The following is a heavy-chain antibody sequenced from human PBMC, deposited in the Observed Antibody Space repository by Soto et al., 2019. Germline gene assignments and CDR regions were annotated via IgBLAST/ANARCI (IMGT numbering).Heavy chain of an antibody. D-gene: IGHD2-15*01. V-gene: IGHV1-69*01. Sequence: QVQLVQSGAEVKKPGSSVKVSCKAPGGTFSTYAISWVRQAPGQGLEWMGGVIPIFGTPKYAQKFQGRVTITADESTRTGDMELRSLRSEDTAVYYCARSQGGSSSLDIYYYYYYGMDVWGQGTTVTVSS. J-gene: IGHJ6*02. CDR3: ARSQGGSSSLDIYYYYYYGMDV. CDR2: VIPIFGTP. CDR1: GGTFSTYA.